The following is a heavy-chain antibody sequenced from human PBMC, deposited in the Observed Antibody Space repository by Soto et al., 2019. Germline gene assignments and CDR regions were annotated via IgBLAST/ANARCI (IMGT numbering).Heavy chain of an antibody. CDR2: IKPDGSEK. CDR1: GFSFSSYW. Sequence: QTGGSLRLSCAASGFSFSSYWMSWVRQAPGKGLEWVANIKPDGSEKYYVDSLKGRFTMSRDNVKNSLYLQMNSLRAEDTAVYYCARGDYFDHSGPFSDAFDVWGQGTMVTVSS. J-gene: IGHJ3*01. D-gene: IGHD3-9*01. V-gene: IGHV3-7*04. CDR3: ARGDYFDHSGPFSDAFDV.